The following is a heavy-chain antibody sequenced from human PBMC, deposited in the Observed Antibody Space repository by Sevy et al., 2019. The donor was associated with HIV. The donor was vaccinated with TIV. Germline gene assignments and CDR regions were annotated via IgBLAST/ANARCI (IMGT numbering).Heavy chain of an antibody. CDR2: ITDSGGYA. V-gene: IGHV3-23*01. J-gene: IGHJ3*02. CDR3: GTRSQLRPEDLGAFDI. D-gene: IGHD4-4*01. CDR1: GFTFSSHV. Sequence: GGSLRLSCAASGFTFSSHVMTWVRQAPGKGLEWVSAITDSGGYATYADSVKGRFTISRDNSKNTLFLQMNSLRAEDTAVYYCGTRSQLRPEDLGAFDIWGQGTMVTVS.